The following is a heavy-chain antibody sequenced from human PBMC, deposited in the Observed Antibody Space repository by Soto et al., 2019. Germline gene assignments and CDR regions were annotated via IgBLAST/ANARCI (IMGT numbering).Heavy chain of an antibody. Sequence: PSETLSLTCTVSGGSISSYYWSWIRQPPGKGLEWIGYIYYSGSTNYNPSLKSRVTISVDTSKNQFSLKLSSVTAADTAVYYCARGPRITMVLDYWGQGTLVTVSS. CDR1: GGSISSYY. CDR3: ARGPRITMVLDY. V-gene: IGHV4-59*01. J-gene: IGHJ4*02. D-gene: IGHD3-10*01. CDR2: IYYSGST.